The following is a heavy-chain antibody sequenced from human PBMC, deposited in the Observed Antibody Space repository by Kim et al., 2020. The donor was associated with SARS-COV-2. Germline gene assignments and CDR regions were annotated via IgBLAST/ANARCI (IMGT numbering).Heavy chain of an antibody. CDR3: ARDVRELLHYYYGMDV. D-gene: IGHD1-26*01. J-gene: IGHJ6*02. CDR2: IIPIFGTA. Sequence: SVKVSCKASGGTFSSYAISWVRQAPGQGLEWMGGIIPIFGTANYAQKFQGRVTITADESTSTAYMELSSLRSEDTAVYYCARDVRELLHYYYGMDVWGQGTTVTVSS. CDR1: GGTFSSYA. V-gene: IGHV1-69*13.